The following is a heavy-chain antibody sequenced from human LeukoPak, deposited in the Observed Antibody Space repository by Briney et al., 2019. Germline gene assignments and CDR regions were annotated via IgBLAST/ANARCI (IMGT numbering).Heavy chain of an antibody. CDR3: ARVIRGNWAFDY. Sequence: GGSLRLSCAASGFTFSSYSMNWVRQAPGKGLEWVSSISSSSSYIYYADSVKGRFTISRDNAKNSLYLQMNSLRAEDTAVYYCARVIRGNWAFDYWGQGTLVTVSS. D-gene: IGHD7-27*01. J-gene: IGHJ4*02. V-gene: IGHV3-21*01. CDR1: GFTFSSYS. CDR2: ISSSSSYI.